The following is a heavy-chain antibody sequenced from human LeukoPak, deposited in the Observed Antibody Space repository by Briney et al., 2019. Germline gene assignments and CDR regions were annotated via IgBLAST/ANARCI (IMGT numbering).Heavy chain of an antibody. CDR3: ARAPYCSGGSCYYYYFDY. J-gene: IGHJ4*02. Sequence: GGSLRLSCAASGFTISYFAMSWVRHAPGKGLEWVSTISNSGDNTYYADSVKGRFTISRDNAKNSLYLQMNSLRAEDTAVYYCARAPYCSGGSCYYYYFDYWGQGTLVTVSS. D-gene: IGHD2-15*01. V-gene: IGHV3-21*01. CDR2: ISNSGDNT. CDR1: GFTISYFA.